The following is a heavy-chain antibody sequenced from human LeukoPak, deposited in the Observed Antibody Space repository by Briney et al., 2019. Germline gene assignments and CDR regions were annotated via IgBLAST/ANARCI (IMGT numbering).Heavy chain of an antibody. CDR2: ISWNSGSI. V-gene: IGHV3-9*01. CDR1: GFTFYDYA. Sequence: GRSLRLSCAASGFTFYDYAIHWVRQSPGNGLEWFSGISWNSGSIGYADSVKGRFTISRDNAKNSLYLQMNSLRAEDTALYYCAKDLYDSSGYYLDYWGQGTLVTVSS. D-gene: IGHD3-22*01. CDR3: AKDLYDSSGYYLDY. J-gene: IGHJ4*02.